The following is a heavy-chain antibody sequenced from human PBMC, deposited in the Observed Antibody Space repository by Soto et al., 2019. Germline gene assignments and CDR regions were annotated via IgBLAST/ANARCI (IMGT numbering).Heavy chain of an antibody. J-gene: IGHJ4*02. CDR1: GSTFSNFA. Sequence: GSLRLSCAASGSTFSNFAMHWVRQAPGKGLEWVAVISYDGRNKYYADSVEGRFTISRDNSKNTLYLQMNSLRAEDTAVYYCAIEEREYGVLFDYWGQGTLVTVSS. CDR3: AIEEREYGVLFDY. CDR2: ISYDGRNK. V-gene: IGHV3-30*04. D-gene: IGHD4-17*01.